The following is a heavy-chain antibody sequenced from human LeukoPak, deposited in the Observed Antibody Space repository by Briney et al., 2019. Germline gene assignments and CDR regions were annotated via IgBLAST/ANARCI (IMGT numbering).Heavy chain of an antibody. Sequence: PGGSLRLSCAASGFSFSNYEMNWVRQAPGKGLEWISHISNTGDIIHYADSVEGRFTISRDNAKNSLYLQMNSLRAEDTAVYYCARQLVGGRRFDHWGQGTLVTVSS. CDR3: ARQLVGGRRFDH. CDR1: GFSFSNYE. D-gene: IGHD1-26*01. CDR2: ISNTGDII. J-gene: IGHJ4*02. V-gene: IGHV3-48*03.